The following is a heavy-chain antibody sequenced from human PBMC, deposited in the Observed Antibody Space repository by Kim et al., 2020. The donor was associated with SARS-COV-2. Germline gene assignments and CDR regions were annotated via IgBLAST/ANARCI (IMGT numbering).Heavy chain of an antibody. Sequence: YADPVKGRFTTARDNAKNSLYLQMNSLRAEDTAVYYCARGVYSYGPHFDYWGQGTLVTVSS. D-gene: IGHD5-18*01. CDR3: ARGVYSYGPHFDY. J-gene: IGHJ4*02. V-gene: IGHV3-11*01.